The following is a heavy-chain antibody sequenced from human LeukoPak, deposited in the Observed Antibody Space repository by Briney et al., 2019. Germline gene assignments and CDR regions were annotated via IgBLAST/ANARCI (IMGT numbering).Heavy chain of an antibody. CDR2: ISSSGSTI. J-gene: IGHJ4*02. Sequence: SGGSLRLSCAASGFTFSDYYMSWIRQAPGKGLEWVSYISSSGSTIYYADSVKGRFTISRDNAENSLYLQMNSLRAEDTAVYYCARDAVRDNFDYWGQGTLVTVSS. CDR3: ARDAVRDNFDY. CDR1: GFTFSDYY. D-gene: IGHD3-10*01. V-gene: IGHV3-11*01.